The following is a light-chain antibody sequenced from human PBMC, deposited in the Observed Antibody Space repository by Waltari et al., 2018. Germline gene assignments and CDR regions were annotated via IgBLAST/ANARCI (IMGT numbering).Light chain of an antibody. CDR2: GAS. CDR3: QHYVRLPVT. J-gene: IGKJ1*01. V-gene: IGKV3-20*01. CDR1: QSVGRA. Sequence: EIVLTQSPGTLSFSPGERATLPCWASQSVGRALAWYQQQRGQAPRLLIYGASTSDRGIPDRFSGSGSGTDFSLTINRLEPEDFAVYYCQHYVRLPVTFGQWTKVEIK.